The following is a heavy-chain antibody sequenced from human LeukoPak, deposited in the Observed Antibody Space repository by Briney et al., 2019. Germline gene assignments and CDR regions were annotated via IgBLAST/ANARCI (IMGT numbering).Heavy chain of an antibody. CDR2: ISHRGST. CDR1: GGSISSGSYY. Sequence: SETLSLTCTVSGGSISSGSYYWGWIRQPAGKGLEWIGEISHRGSTNYNPSLKSRVTISVYTSKNQFSLKLTSVTAADTAVYYCARGRRQLVRSWGYWGQGTLVTVSS. J-gene: IGHJ4*02. CDR3: ARGRRQLVRSWGY. V-gene: IGHV4-61*10. D-gene: IGHD6-13*01.